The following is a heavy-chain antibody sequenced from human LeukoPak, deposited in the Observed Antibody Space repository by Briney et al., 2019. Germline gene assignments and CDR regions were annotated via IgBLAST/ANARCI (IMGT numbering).Heavy chain of an antibody. CDR1: GYTFTGYY. CDR3: ARTLVPNILLYFDY. Sequence: ASVKVSCKGSGYTFTGYYMHGVRQAPGQGLEWMGWINPNSGGTNYAQKFQGRVTMTRDTSISTAYMELSRLRSDDTAVYYCARTLVPNILLYFDYWGQGTMVTVSS. D-gene: IGHD2/OR15-2a*01. J-gene: IGHJ4*02. CDR2: INPNSGGT. V-gene: IGHV1-2*02.